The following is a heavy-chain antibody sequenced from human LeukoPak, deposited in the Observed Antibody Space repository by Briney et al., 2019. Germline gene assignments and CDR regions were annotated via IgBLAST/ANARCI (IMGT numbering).Heavy chain of an antibody. J-gene: IGHJ4*02. D-gene: IGHD5-24*01. CDR2: IFHSGRP. Sequence: SETLSLTCTVSGGAFRSLFGNWIRQPPGKGLEWIGFIFHSGRPDYNPSLKSPDTISVDTSTNQFSLRLPSVTAADTAVYYCARVRGDAVHGYNIGFGYFDYWGQGVLVTVSS. CDR1: GGAFRSLF. CDR3: ARVRGDAVHGYNIGFGYFDY. V-gene: IGHV4-59*01.